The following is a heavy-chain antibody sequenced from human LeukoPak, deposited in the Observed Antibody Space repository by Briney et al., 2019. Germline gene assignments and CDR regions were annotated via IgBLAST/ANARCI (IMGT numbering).Heavy chain of an antibody. CDR3: AREGYYDILTGYYSGAFDI. Sequence: SETMSLTCTVSGGSISSSRYYWGWIRQPPGKGLEWIGSIYYSGSTYYNPSLKSRVTISVDTSKNQFSLKVSSVTAADTAVYYCAREGYYDILTGYYSGAFDIWGQGTMVTVSS. CDR1: GGSISSSRYY. CDR2: IYYSGST. D-gene: IGHD3-9*01. J-gene: IGHJ3*02. V-gene: IGHV4-39*07.